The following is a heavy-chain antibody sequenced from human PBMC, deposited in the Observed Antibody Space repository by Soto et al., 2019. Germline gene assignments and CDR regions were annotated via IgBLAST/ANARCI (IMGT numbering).Heavy chain of an antibody. D-gene: IGHD3-3*01. CDR3: ARGQRFSDSFDP. Sequence: QVQLQESGPGLVKPSETLSLTCTVSGGAISGYYWTWIRQSAGKGLEWIGRIYSSGGTKYNPSLQSRVNMSLDTSKNQFSLRLTSVTAADTAVYYCARGQRFSDSFDPWGQGTLVTVSS. V-gene: IGHV4-4*07. CDR1: GGAISGYY. CDR2: IYSSGGT. J-gene: IGHJ5*02.